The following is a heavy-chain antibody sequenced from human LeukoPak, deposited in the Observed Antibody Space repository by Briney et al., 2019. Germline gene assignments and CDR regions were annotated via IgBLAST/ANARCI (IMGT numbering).Heavy chain of an antibody. Sequence: GGSLRLSCAASGFTFSSYSMNWVRQAPGKGLEWVSSISSSSSYIYYADSVKGRFTISRDNAKNSLYLQMNSLRAEDTAVYYCARLGRGEMATDFDYWGQGTLVTVSS. V-gene: IGHV3-21*01. D-gene: IGHD5-24*01. J-gene: IGHJ4*02. CDR1: GFTFSSYS. CDR2: ISSSSSYI. CDR3: ARLGRGEMATDFDY.